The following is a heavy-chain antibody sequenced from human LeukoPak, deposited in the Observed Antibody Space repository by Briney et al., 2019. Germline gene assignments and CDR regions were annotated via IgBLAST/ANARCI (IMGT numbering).Heavy chain of an antibody. CDR2: ITGSGGST. CDR3: AKGGSYYDSRLDY. Sequence: GTLRLSCAASGFTFRSYGMIWVRQAPGKGLEWVSGITGSGGSTYYADSVKGRFTISRDNSKNTLYLQMNSLRAEDTAVYYCAKGGSYYDSRLDYWGQGTLVTVSS. J-gene: IGHJ4*02. D-gene: IGHD3-22*01. V-gene: IGHV3-23*01. CDR1: GFTFRSYG.